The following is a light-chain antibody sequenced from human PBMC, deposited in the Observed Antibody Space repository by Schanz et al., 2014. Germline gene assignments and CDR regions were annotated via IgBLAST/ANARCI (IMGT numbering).Light chain of an antibody. CDR3: QEYDRT. Sequence: DIQMTQSPSSLSASVGDRVTITCRASQSISSYLNWYQQKPGKAPKLLIYAASSLQSGVPSRFSGSGSGTDFTLTISSLQPEDVATYYCQEYDRTFGQGTKVELK. CDR2: AAS. J-gene: IGKJ1*01. V-gene: IGKV1-39*01. CDR1: QSISSY.